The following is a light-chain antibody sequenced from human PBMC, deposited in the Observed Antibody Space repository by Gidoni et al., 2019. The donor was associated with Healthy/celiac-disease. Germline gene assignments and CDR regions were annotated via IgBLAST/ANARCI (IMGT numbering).Light chain of an antibody. CDR1: QSLLHSNGYNY. V-gene: IGKV2-28*01. Sequence: DIVITQSPLSLPVTPGEPASISCRSSQSLLHSNGYNYLDWYLQKPGQSPQLLIYLGSNRASGGPDRFSGSGSGTDLTLKISRVEAEDVGVYYCMQALQTPFTFGPGTKVDIK. CDR3: MQALQTPFT. CDR2: LGS. J-gene: IGKJ3*01.